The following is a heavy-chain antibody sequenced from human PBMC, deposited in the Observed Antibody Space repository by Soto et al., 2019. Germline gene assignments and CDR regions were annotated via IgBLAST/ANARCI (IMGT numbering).Heavy chain of an antibody. J-gene: IGHJ6*02. CDR3: ARRGPTYYYDSSGYPAYGMDV. D-gene: IGHD3-22*01. CDR2: IDPSDSYT. V-gene: IGHV5-10-1*01. CDR1: GYSFTSYW. Sequence: GESLKISCQGSGYSFTSYWISWVRQMPGKGLEWMGRIDPSDSYTNYSPSFQGHVTISADKSISTAYLQWSSLKASDTAMYYCARRGPTYYYDSSGYPAYGMDVWGQGTTVTVSS.